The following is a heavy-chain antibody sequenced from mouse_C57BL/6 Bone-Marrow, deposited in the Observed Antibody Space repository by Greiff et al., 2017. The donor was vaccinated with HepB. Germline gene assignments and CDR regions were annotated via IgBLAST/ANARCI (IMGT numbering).Heavy chain of an antibody. V-gene: IGHV5-17*01. CDR1: GFTFSDYG. CDR3: ARGRDGSSYWYFDV. D-gene: IGHD1-1*01. Sequence: EVQGVESGGGLVKPGGSLKLSCAASGFTFSDYGMHWVRQAPEKGLEWVAYISSGSSTIYYADTVKGRFTISRDNAKNTLFLQMTSLRSEDTAMYYGARGRDGSSYWYFDVWGTGTTVTVSS. J-gene: IGHJ1*03. CDR2: ISSGSSTI.